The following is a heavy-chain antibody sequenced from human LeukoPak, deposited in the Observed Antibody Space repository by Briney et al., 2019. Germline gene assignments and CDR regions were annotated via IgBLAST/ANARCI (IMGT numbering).Heavy chain of an antibody. Sequence: SVKVSCKASGGTFSSYAISWVRQAPGQGLEWMGGIIPIFGTANYAQKFQGRVTITADESTSTAYMELSSLRSEDTAVYYCARAVYYYDSSGYYYDYWGQGTLVTVSS. CDR3: ARAVYYYDSSGYYYDY. J-gene: IGHJ4*02. CDR2: IIPIFGTA. D-gene: IGHD3-22*01. V-gene: IGHV1-69*13. CDR1: GGTFSSYA.